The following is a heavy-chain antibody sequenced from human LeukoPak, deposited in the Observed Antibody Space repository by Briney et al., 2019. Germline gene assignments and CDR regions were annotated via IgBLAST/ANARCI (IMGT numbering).Heavy chain of an antibody. CDR1: GGTFSSYA. CDR3: ASCPYAPGVYYYYMDV. D-gene: IGHD2-2*01. J-gene: IGHJ6*03. V-gene: IGHV1-69*05. Sequence: SVKVSCKASGGTFSSYAISWVRQAPGQGLEWMGGIIPIFGTANYAQKFQGRVTITTDESKSTAYMELSSLRSEDTAVYYCASCPYAPGVYYYYMDVWGKGTTVTVSS. CDR2: IIPIFGTA.